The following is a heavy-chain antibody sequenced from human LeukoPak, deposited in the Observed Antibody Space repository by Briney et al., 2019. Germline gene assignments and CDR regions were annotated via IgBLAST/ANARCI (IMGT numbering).Heavy chain of an antibody. V-gene: IGHV4-4*02. Sequence: SGTLSLTCAVSGGSISSSNWWSWVRQPPGKGLEWIGEIYHSGSTNYNPSLKSRVTISVDTSKNQFSLKLSSVTAADTAVYYCARLLGDYDFWSGYSPTNNWFDPWGQGTLVTVSS. CDR3: ARLLGDYDFWSGYSPTNNWFDP. D-gene: IGHD3-3*01. J-gene: IGHJ5*02. CDR1: GGSISSSNW. CDR2: IYHSGST.